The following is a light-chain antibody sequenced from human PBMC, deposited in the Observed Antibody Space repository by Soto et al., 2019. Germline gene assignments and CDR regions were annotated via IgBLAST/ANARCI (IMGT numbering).Light chain of an antibody. CDR3: QQRSNLLT. CDR1: QSVSNY. CDR2: DAS. V-gene: IGKV3-11*01. Sequence: EIVLTQSPATLSLSPGERATLSCRASQSVSNYLAWYQQKPGQAPRLLIFDASSRATDIPARFSGSGSGTDFTLTISSLEPEDFAVYYCQQRSNLLTFGGGTKVEIK. J-gene: IGKJ4*01.